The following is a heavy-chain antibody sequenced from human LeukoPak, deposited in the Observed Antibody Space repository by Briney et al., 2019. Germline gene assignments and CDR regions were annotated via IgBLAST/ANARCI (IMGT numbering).Heavy chain of an antibody. CDR1: GGSLSSDDFS. CDR3: ARDGGFGVFHF. CDR2: AHYSGTT. D-gene: IGHD3-16*01. J-gene: IGHJ4*02. Sequence: PSETLSLTCSVSGGSLSSDDFSWSWIRQPPGKALEWIGYAHYSGTTQYNPSLKSRLVISVDTSKNQFSLRLNSVTAADTAVYFCARDGGFGVFHFWGQGILVTVSS. V-gene: IGHV4-30-4*08.